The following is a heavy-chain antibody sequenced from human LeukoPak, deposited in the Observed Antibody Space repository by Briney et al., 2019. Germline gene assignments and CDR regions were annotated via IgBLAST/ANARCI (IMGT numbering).Heavy chain of an antibody. CDR3: ARDILPHSSGWEIAH. Sequence: GGSLRLSCAASGFTFSSYSMNWVRQAPGKGLEGVSSISSSSSYIYYADSVKGRFTISRDNAKNSLYLQMNSLRAEDTAVYYCARDILPHSSGWEIAHWGQGTLLTVSS. CDR1: GFTFSSYS. V-gene: IGHV3-21*01. CDR2: ISSSSSYI. D-gene: IGHD6-19*01. J-gene: IGHJ4*02.